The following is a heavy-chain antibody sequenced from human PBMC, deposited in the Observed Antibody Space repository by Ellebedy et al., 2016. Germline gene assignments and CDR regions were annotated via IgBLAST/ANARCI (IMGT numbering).Heavy chain of an antibody. V-gene: IGHV4-39*07. CDR1: GGSISSGGYY. D-gene: IGHD3-3*01. CDR3: ARTKLTRHYDFWSGYEERVYYYYMDV. CDR2: IYYSGST. J-gene: IGHJ6*03. Sequence: SETLSLTXTVSGGSISSGGYYWSWIRQHPGKGLEWIGSIYYSGSTYYNPSLKSRVTISVDTSKNQFSLKLSSVTAADTAVYYCARTKLTRHYDFWSGYEERVYYYYMDVWGKGTTVTVSS.